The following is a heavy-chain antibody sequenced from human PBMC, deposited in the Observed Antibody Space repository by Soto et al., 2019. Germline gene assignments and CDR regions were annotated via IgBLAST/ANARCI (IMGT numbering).Heavy chain of an antibody. Sequence: PGGSLRLSCAASGFTFSSYGMHWVRQAPGKGLEWVAVISYDGSNKYYADSVKGRFTISRDNSKHTLYLQMNSLRAEDTAVYYCAKDRWTGLAAAGTSDGNYFDYWGQGTLVTVSS. CDR3: AKDRWTGLAAAGTSDGNYFDY. J-gene: IGHJ4*02. D-gene: IGHD6-13*01. V-gene: IGHV3-30*18. CDR1: GFTFSSYG. CDR2: ISYDGSNK.